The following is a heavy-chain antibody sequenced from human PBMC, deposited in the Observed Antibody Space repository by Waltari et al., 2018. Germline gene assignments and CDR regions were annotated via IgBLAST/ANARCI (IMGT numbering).Heavy chain of an antibody. Sequence: QVQLQESGPGLVRPSQTLSLTCTVSGGSISSGSVYWTWIRQPAGKGLEGVGHIFTSGSTKYNPSLKSRVSVSLDTSENQFSLRLSSVTAADTAVYYCARDEARYYDIMTGGGYYGLDVWGQGTTVTVSS. V-gene: IGHV4-61*02. D-gene: IGHD3-9*01. CDR2: IFTSGST. CDR3: ARDEARYYDIMTGGGYYGLDV. CDR1: GGSISSGSVY. J-gene: IGHJ6*02.